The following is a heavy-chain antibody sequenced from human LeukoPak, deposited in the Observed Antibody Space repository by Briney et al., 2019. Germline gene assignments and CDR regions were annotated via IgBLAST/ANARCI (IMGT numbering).Heavy chain of an antibody. D-gene: IGHD5-24*01. CDR2: ISAYNGNT. V-gene: IGHV1-18*01. J-gene: IGHJ4*02. Sequence: ASVKVSCKASGYTFTNYGLSWVRQAPGQGLEWMGWISAYNGNTNYAQKLQDRVTMTTDTSTSTAYMELRSLRSDDTAVYYCARPRRDGYNSLGYWGQGTLVTVSS. CDR3: ARPRRDGYNSLGY. CDR1: GYTFTNYG.